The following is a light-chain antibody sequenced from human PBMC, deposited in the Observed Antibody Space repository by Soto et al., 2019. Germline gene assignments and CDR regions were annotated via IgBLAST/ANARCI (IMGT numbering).Light chain of an antibody. Sequence: ERVMTQSPATLCVSPGERATLSCTASQYINTRLAWYQHRPGQAPRLLIYQTSLRAAGIPARFSASGSGTEFTRTISDVQPADFALDACPQRQSWPRTFGQGTKVDIK. V-gene: IGKV3D-15*03. CDR2: QTS. CDR3: PQRQSWPRT. J-gene: IGKJ1*01. CDR1: QYINTR.